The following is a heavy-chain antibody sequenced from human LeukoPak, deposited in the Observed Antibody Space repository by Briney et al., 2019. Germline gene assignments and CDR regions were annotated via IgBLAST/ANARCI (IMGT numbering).Heavy chain of an antibody. CDR2: IYHSGST. J-gene: IGHJ4*02. Sequence: SETLSLTCTVSGGSISSYYWSWIRQPPGKGLEWIGSIYHSGSTYYNPSLKSRVTISVDTSKNQFSLKLSSVTAADTAVYYCAKSSYSIFDYWGQGTLVTVSS. CDR1: GGSISSYY. D-gene: IGHD5-18*01. CDR3: AKSSYSIFDY. V-gene: IGHV4-59*04.